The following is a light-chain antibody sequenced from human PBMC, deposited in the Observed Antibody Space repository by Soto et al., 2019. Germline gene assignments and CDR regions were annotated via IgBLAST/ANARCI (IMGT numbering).Light chain of an antibody. CDR1: QSALSSSTRKNY. V-gene: IGKV4-1*01. Sequence: IVATQSPDSLAVSLGERATINCRSSQSALSSSTRKNYIAWYQQRVGQPPKLLIYWASTRQPGVPDRFTGRGSGTDFTLTISGLQAEDVAVYFCQQYHSFPWTFGQGTRVEIK. CDR2: WAS. CDR3: QQYHSFPWT. J-gene: IGKJ1*01.